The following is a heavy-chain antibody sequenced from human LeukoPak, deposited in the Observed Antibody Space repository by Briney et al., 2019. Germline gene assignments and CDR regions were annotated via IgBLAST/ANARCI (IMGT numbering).Heavy chain of an antibody. Sequence: GGSLRLSCAASGFTVSSNYMSWVRQAPGKGLEWVSVIYSGGSTYYADPVKGRFTISRDNAKNSLYLQMNSLRAEDTAVYYCASLAASLPDYWGQGTLVTVSS. V-gene: IGHV3-66*01. CDR1: GFTVSSNY. CDR2: IYSGGST. J-gene: IGHJ4*02. CDR3: ASLAASLPDY. D-gene: IGHD6-13*01.